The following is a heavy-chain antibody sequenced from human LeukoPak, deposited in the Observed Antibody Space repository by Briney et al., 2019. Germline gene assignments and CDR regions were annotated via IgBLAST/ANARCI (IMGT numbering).Heavy chain of an antibody. Sequence: PGGSLRLSCAASGFTFSRYGMRWVRQAPGEGLEWVAAISGSGGSTYYADSVKGRFTLSRDNSKNTLYLQMNSLRAEDTAVYYCAKDPNKDSGKHYWGQGTLVTVSS. V-gene: IGHV3-23*01. CDR2: ISGSGGST. D-gene: IGHD1-26*01. J-gene: IGHJ4*02. CDR3: AKDPNKDSGKHY. CDR1: GFTFSRYG.